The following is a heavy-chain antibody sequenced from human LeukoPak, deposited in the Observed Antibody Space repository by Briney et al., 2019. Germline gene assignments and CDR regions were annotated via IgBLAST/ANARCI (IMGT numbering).Heavy chain of an antibody. V-gene: IGHV4-39*01. CDR1: GGSISSSSYY. D-gene: IGHD3-22*01. CDR3: ASLAYYYDSSGYYIAFDI. CDR2: IYYSGST. J-gene: IGHJ3*02. Sequence: PSETLSLTCTVSGGSISSSSYYWGWLRQPPGKGLEWIGSIYYSGSTYYNPSLKSRVTISVDTSKSQFSLKLSSVTAADTAVYYCASLAYYYDSSGYYIAFDIWGQGTMVTVSS.